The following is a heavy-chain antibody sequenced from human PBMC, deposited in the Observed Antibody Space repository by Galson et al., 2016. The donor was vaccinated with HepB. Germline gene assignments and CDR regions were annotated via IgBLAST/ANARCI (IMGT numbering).Heavy chain of an antibody. Sequence: SLRLSCAASGFTVSDSYMGWVRQAPGKGLIWVSVIFGGGATYYADSAKGRFTISRDSSKNTLNLQMNSLRAEDTAVYYCARGTAVLAGDAFDIWGQGTLVTVSS. V-gene: IGHV3-53*01. CDR1: GFTVSDSY. D-gene: IGHD1-1*01. J-gene: IGHJ3*02. CDR3: ARGTAVLAGDAFDI. CDR2: IFGGGAT.